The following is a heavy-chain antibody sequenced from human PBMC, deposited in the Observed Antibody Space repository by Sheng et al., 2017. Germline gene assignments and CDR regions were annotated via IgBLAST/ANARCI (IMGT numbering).Heavy chain of an antibody. CDR2: IIPILGIA. J-gene: IGHJ5*02. CDR3: ARDYPRSPLYEGRPGNWFDP. Sequence: QVQLVQSGAEVKKPGSSVKVSCKASGGTFSSYAISWVRQAPGQGLEWMGGIIPILGIANYAQKFQGRVTITADKSTSTAYMELSSLRSEDTAVYYCARDYPRSPLYEGRPGNWFDPWGQGTLVTVSS. D-gene: IGHD2-8*01. CDR1: GGTFSSYA. V-gene: IGHV1-69*04.